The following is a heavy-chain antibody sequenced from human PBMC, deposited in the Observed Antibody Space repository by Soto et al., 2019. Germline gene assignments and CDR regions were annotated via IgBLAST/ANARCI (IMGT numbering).Heavy chain of an antibody. CDR3: ARDTSIAAAGTPPDYYYGMDV. CDR1: GFTVSSNY. Sequence: GGSLRLSCAASGFTVSSNYMSWVRQAPGKGLEWVSVIYSGGSTYYADSVKGRFTISRDNSKNTLYLQMNSLRAEDTAVYYCARDTSIAAAGTPPDYYYGMDVWGQGTTVTVSS. V-gene: IGHV3-53*01. CDR2: IYSGGST. D-gene: IGHD6-13*01. J-gene: IGHJ6*02.